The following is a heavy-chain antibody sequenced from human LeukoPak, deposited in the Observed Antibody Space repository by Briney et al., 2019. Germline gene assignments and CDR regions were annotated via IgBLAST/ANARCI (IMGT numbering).Heavy chain of an antibody. CDR3: ARYHYGYGY. CDR2: IYYSGYT. D-gene: IGHD3-10*01. V-gene: IGHV4-31*03. Sequence: SQTLSLTCTVSGGSISSGDYYWSWIRQHPGKGLEWIGYIYYSGYTSYNPSLKSRVTISLDTSKNQFSLELSSVTAADTAVYYCARYHYGYGYWGQGTLATVSS. CDR1: GGSISSGDYY. J-gene: IGHJ4*02.